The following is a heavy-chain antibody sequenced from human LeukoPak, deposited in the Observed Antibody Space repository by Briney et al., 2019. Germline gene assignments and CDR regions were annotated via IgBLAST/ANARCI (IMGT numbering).Heavy chain of an antibody. CDR1: GFTFSGYG. Sequence: GGSLRLSCAASGFTFSGYGMHWVRQAPGKGLEWVAFIRYDGSYKYYSDSVKGRFTISRDNSKNTLYLQMNSLRAEDTAVYYCAELGITMIGGVWGKGTTVTISS. J-gene: IGHJ6*04. CDR2: IRYDGSYK. V-gene: IGHV3-30*02. D-gene: IGHD3-10*02. CDR3: AELGITMIGGV.